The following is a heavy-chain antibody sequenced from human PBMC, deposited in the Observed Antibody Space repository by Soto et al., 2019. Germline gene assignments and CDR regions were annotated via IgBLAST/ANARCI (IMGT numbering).Heavy chain of an antibody. CDR1: GFTFSSYA. V-gene: IGHV3-23*01. Sequence: EVQLLESGGGLVQPGGSLRLSCAASGFTFSSYAMSWVRQAPGKGLEWVSAIIGSGGRTYYADSVKGRFTISRDNSKNTLYLQMNSLVVDDTAVYYCAKDRIMGSTTFWGMDVWGQGPTVTVSS. CDR3: AKDRIMGSTTFWGMDV. J-gene: IGHJ6*02. CDR2: IIGSGGRT. D-gene: IGHD3-16*01.